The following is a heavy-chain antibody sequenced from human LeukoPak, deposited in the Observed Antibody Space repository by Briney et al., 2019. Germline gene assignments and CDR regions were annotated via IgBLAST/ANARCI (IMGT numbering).Heavy chain of an antibody. D-gene: IGHD5-18*01. J-gene: IGHJ4*02. CDR2: IYYTGNT. CDR3: ARGQKYRNGYTVTELGSGYFDY. V-gene: IGHV4-30-4*07. Sequence: PSETLSLTCAVSGGSISSGGYSWSWIRQPPGKGMEFIAYIYYTGNTYFNPSLKSRVTISVDTSKNQFSLTLSSVTAADTAVYYCARGQKYRNGYTVTELGSGYFDYWGQGTLVTVSS. CDR1: GGSISSGGYS.